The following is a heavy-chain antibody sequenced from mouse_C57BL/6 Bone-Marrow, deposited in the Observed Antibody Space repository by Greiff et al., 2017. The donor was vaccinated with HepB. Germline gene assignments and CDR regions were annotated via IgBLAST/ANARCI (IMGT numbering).Heavy chain of an antibody. CDR2: IYPGSGNT. CDR1: GYSFTSYY. D-gene: IGHD2-1*01. J-gene: IGHJ4*01. V-gene: IGHV1-66*01. CDR3: AGGGYGNYERGYAMDY. Sequence: VQLQQSGPELVKPGASVKISCKASGYSFTSYYIHWVKQRPGQGLEWIGWIYPGSGNTKYNEKFKGKATLTADTSSSTAYMQLSSLTSEDSAVYYCAGGGYGNYERGYAMDYWGQGTSVTVSS.